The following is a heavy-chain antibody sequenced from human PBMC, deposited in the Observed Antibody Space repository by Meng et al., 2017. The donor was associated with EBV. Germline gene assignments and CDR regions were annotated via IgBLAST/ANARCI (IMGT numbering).Heavy chain of an antibody. D-gene: IGHD6-6*01. CDR1: GFSLMTRGVS. CDR3: AHIIAARPFDY. Sequence: QITLKESGPRLVKPTQTLTLTCTFSGFSLMTRGVSVGWIRQPPGKALEWLALIYWDDDKRYSPSLKSRLTITKDTSKNQVVLTMTNMDPVDAATYYCAHIIAARPFDYWGQGTLVTVSS. J-gene: IGHJ4*02. CDR2: IYWDDDK. V-gene: IGHV2-5*02.